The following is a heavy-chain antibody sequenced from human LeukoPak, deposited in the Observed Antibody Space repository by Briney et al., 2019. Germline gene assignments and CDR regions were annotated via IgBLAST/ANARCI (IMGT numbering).Heavy chain of an antibody. Sequence: GASVKVSCKASGGTFSSYAISWVRQAPGQGLEWMGGIIPIFGTANYAQKFQGRVTITTHESTSTAYMELSSLRAEDTAVYYCATVLRFLEKDAFDIWGQGTMVTVSS. J-gene: IGHJ3*02. CDR2: IIPIFGTA. CDR3: ATVLRFLEKDAFDI. V-gene: IGHV1-69*05. CDR1: GGTFSSYA. D-gene: IGHD3-3*01.